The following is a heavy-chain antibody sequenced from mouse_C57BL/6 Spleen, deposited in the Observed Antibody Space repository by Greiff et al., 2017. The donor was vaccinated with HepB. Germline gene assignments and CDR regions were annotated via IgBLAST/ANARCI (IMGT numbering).Heavy chain of an antibody. J-gene: IGHJ4*01. CDR3: TGCHYDAIDY. Sequence: EVQLQQSGAELVRPGASVKLSCTASGFNIKDNYMHWVKQRPEQGLEWIGRIDPEDGDTEYAPKFQGKATMTADTSSNTAYLQLSSLTSEDTAVYYCTGCHYDAIDYWGQGTSVTVSS. V-gene: IGHV14-1*01. CDR1: GFNIKDNY. CDR2: IDPEDGDT.